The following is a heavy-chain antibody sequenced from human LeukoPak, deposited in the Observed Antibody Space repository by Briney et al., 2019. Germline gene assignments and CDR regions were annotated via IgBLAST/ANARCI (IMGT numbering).Heavy chain of an antibody. D-gene: IGHD1-26*01. V-gene: IGHV3-21*01. Sequence: PGGSLRLSCAASGFTISDYSMDWVRQAPGQGLDWVSSISSRSAYISYADSVKGRFTISRDNAKNSLYLEMNSLRAEDTAVYFCVRDRSGSYPYYFDFWGQGTLVTASS. J-gene: IGHJ4*02. CDR3: VRDRSGSYPYYFDF. CDR1: GFTISDYS. CDR2: ISSRSAYI.